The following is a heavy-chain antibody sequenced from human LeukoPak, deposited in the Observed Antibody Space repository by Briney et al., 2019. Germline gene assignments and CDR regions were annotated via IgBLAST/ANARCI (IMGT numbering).Heavy chain of an antibody. CDR3: ARAIIPVDVKPAFDY. Sequence: ASVKVSCKASGYTFTSYGISGVRQAPGQGLEWMGWISPFNGNTNYAQRLQGRVTMTSDTSTTTAYMELRSLRSDDTAVYYCARAIIPVDVKPAFDYWGQGTLVTVSS. J-gene: IGHJ4*02. D-gene: IGHD3-3*01. CDR2: ISPFNGNT. CDR1: GYTFTSYG. V-gene: IGHV1-18*01.